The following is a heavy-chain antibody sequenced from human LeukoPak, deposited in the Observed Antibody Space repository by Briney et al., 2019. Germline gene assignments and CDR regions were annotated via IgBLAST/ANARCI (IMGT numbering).Heavy chain of an antibody. CDR3: ARDQDTAMVTGALDY. CDR1: GYTFTGYY. CDR2: INPNSGGT. D-gene: IGHD5-18*01. J-gene: IGHJ4*02. Sequence: ASVKVSCKASGYTFTGYYMHWVRQAPGQGLEWMGWINPNSGGTNYAQKFQGRVTMTRDTSISTAYMELSRLRSDDTAVYYCARDQDTAMVTGALDYWGQGTLVTVSS. V-gene: IGHV1-2*02.